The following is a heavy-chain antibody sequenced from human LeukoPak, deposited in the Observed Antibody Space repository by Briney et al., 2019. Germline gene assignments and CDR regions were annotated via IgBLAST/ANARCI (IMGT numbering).Heavy chain of an antibody. CDR2: IYYSGST. J-gene: IGHJ3*02. CDR3: ARERTMVGGADI. CDR1: GGSISSYY. V-gene: IGHV4-59*12. D-gene: IGHD2-21*01. Sequence: SETLSLTCTVSGGSISSYYWSWIRQPPGKGLEWIGYIYYSGSTNYDPSLKSRVTISVDTSNNQFSLRLSSVTAADTAVYYCARERTMVGGADIWGQGTKVTVSS.